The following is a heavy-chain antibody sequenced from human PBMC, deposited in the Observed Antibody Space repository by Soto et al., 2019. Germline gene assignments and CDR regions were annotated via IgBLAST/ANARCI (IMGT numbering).Heavy chain of an antibody. CDR2: IYHTGNR. J-gene: IGHJ4*02. V-gene: IGHV4-4*02. D-gene: IGHD6-19*01. Sequence: QVQLQESGPGLMQPSGTLSLTCAVSGGSISDNRWSWVRQPPGKGLEWIGEIYHTGNRHYNPSLEGRVTISVDKSKNHFSLNLNSVTAADTAVYYCARHIAVSGTRGFDYWGQGILVTVSS. CDR3: ARHIAVSGTRGFDY. CDR1: GGSISDNR.